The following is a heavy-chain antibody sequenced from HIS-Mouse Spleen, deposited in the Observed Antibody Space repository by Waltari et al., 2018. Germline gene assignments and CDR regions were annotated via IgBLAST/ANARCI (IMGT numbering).Heavy chain of an antibody. J-gene: IGHJ4*02. CDR1: GFTFSSYA. V-gene: IGHV3-30-3*01. CDR2: ISYDGSNK. CDR3: ARRRSYFDY. Sequence: QVQLVESGGGVVQPGRSLRLPCAASGFTFSSYAMHWVRQAPGQGLEWVAVISYDGSNKYYADSVKGRFTISRDNSKNTLYLQMNSLRAEDTAVYYCARRRSYFDYWGQGTLVTVSS.